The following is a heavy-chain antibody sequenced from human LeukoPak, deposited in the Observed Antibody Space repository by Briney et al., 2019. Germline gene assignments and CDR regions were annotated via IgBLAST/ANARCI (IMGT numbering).Heavy chain of an antibody. CDR2: IHPKSGDT. D-gene: IGHD3-16*01. J-gene: IGHJ4*02. CDR1: GYTFTVYY. CDR3: SRGSGISFGGIDY. Sequence: GASVTVSFKASGYTFTVYYLHWVRQAPGQGLEWMGWIHPKSGDTHYAQKFLGRVTLTRDTSTTIVYMELKWLTSDDTAVYYCSRGSGISFGGIDYWGQGTLVTVSS. V-gene: IGHV1-2*02.